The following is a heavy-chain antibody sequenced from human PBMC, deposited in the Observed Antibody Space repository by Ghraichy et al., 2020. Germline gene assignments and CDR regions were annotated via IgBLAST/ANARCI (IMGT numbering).Heavy chain of an antibody. J-gene: IGHJ1*01. CDR2: ISSRSSTI. D-gene: IGHD3-3*01. V-gene: IGHV3-11*01. CDR3: ARGTLFGVRTLFNH. Sequence: GGSLRLSCAASGFAFSDYHMSWIRQAPGKGLEWISYISSRSSTIKYVESAKGRFTISRDNVKNSLYLEMNNLRLEDTAVYYCARGTLFGVRTLFNHWGQGTLLTVSS. CDR1: GFAFSDYH.